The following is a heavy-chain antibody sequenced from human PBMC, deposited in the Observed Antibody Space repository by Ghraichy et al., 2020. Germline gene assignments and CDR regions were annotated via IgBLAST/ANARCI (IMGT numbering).Heavy chain of an antibody. Sequence: LSLTCGASGFTFSDYLMHWVRQAPGKGLVWVSRINNDVGSTSYADSVRGRFTISRDNARNTLYLQMNDLRAEDTAVYYCARGPSHSSGWYGLLDYWGQGTLVPVSP. D-gene: IGHD6-19*01. CDR2: INNDVGST. V-gene: IGHV3-74*01. CDR1: GFTFSDYL. CDR3: ARGPSHSSGWYGLLDY. J-gene: IGHJ4*02.